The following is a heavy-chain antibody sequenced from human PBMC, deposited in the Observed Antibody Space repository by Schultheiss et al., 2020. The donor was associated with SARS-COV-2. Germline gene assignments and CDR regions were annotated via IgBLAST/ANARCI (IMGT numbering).Heavy chain of an antibody. Sequence: SVKVSCKASGGTFSSYGISWVRQAPGQGLEWMGGIIPIFGTANYAQKFQGRVTITADKSTSTAYMELSSLRSEDTAVYYCAKPDHFGPGVGYGMDVWGQGTTVTVSS. V-gene: IGHV1-69*06. D-gene: IGHD3-16*01. CDR2: IIPIFGTA. CDR3: AKPDHFGPGVGYGMDV. CDR1: GGTFSSYG. J-gene: IGHJ6*02.